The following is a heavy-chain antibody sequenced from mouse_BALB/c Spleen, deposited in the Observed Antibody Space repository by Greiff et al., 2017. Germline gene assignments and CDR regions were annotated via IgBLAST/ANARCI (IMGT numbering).Heavy chain of an antibody. Sequence: EVQLVESGGGLVKPGGSLKLSCAASGFAFSSYDMSWVRQTPEKRLEWVAYISSGGGSTYYPDTVKGRFTISRDNAKNTLYLQMSSLKSEDTAMYYCARHEPYDGSSDYWGQGTTLTVSS. CDR3: ARHEPYDGSSDY. V-gene: IGHV5-12-1*01. J-gene: IGHJ2*01. CDR1: GFAFSSYD. CDR2: ISSGGGST. D-gene: IGHD2-3*01.